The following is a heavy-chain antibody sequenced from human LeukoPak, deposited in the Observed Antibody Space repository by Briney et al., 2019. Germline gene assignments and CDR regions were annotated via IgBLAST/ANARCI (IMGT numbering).Heavy chain of an antibody. J-gene: IGHJ5*02. CDR3: VRDSLRFLEWLGGFDP. Sequence: PSQTLSLTCTVSGGSISSGDYYWSWIRQPPGKGLEWIGYIYYSGSTYYNPSLKSRVTISIDTSKNQFSLTLSSVTAADTAVYYCVRDSLRFLEWLGGFDPWGQGTLVTVSS. CDR1: GGSISSGDYY. CDR2: IYYSGST. D-gene: IGHD3-3*01. V-gene: IGHV4-30-4*08.